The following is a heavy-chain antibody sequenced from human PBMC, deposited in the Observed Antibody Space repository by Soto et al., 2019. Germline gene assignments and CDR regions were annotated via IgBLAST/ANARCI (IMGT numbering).Heavy chain of an antibody. V-gene: IGHV1-24*01. CDR1: GYTLTELS. J-gene: IGHJ6*02. D-gene: IGHD3-3*01. CDR3: ATDSILAWSRPYGMDV. CDR2: FDPEDGET. Sequence: ASVKVSCKVSGYTLTELSMHWVRQAPGKGLEWMGGFDPEDGETIYAQKFQGRVTMTEDTSTDTAYMELSSVRSEDTAVYYCATDSILAWSRPYGMDVCGQGTTVTVSS.